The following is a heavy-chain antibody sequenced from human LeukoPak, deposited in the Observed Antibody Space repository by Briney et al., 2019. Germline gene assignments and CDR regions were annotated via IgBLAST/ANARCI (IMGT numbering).Heavy chain of an antibody. V-gene: IGHV3-33*06. CDR3: AKDHSYYDLWSGYYTAGPLDI. D-gene: IGHD3-3*01. CDR1: GFTFSSYG. CDR2: IWYDGSNK. Sequence: GRSLRLSCAPSGFTFSSYGMHWVRQAPGKGLEWVAVIWYDGSNKYYADSVKGRFTISRDNSKNTQYLQMKSLRAEATAVYYCAKDHSYYDLWSGYYTAGPLDIWGQGTMVTVSS. J-gene: IGHJ3*02.